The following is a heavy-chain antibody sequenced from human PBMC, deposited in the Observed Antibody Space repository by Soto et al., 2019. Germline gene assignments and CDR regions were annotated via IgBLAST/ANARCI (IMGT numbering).Heavy chain of an antibody. CDR3: AKDQSGWRMGFAY. Sequence: QVQLVESGGGVVQPGRSLRLSCAASGFTFSSYGMHWVRQAPGKGLEWVAVISYDGSNKYYADSVKGRFTISRDNSKNTLYLQMNSLRAEDTAVYYCAKDQSGWRMGFAYWGQGTLVTVSS. CDR1: GFTFSSYG. D-gene: IGHD6-19*01. V-gene: IGHV3-30*18. CDR2: ISYDGSNK. J-gene: IGHJ4*02.